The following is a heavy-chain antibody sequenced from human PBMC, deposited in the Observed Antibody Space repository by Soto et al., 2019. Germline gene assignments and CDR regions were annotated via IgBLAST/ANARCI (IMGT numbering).Heavy chain of an antibody. J-gene: IGHJ4*02. V-gene: IGHV1-58*01. CDR2: IVVGSGNT. Sequence: SVKVSCKASGFTFTSSAVQGVRQSRGQRLEWIGWIVVGSGNTNYAQKFQERVTITRDMSTSTAYMELSSLRSEDTAVYYCAAERIAAAGDYFDYWGQGTLVTVSS. D-gene: IGHD6-13*01. CDR3: AAERIAAAGDYFDY. CDR1: GFTFTSSA.